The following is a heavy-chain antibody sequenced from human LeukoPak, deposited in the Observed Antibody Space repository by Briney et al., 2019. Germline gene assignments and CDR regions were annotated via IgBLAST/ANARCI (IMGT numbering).Heavy chain of an antibody. CDR3: ARYVPTTRVDDRYFDL. J-gene: IGHJ2*01. D-gene: IGHD1-1*01. V-gene: IGHV4-34*01. Sequence: SETLSLTCAVYGGSFSGYYWSWIRQPPGKGLEWIGEINHSGSTNYNPSLKSRVTISVDTSKSQFSLRLSSVTAADTAVYYCARYVPTTRVDDRYFDLWGRGTLVTVSS. CDR1: GGSFSGYY. CDR2: INHSGST.